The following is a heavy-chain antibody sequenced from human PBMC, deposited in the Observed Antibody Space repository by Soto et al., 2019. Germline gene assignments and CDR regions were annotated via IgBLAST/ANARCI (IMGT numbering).Heavy chain of an antibody. J-gene: IGHJ4*02. CDR1: GFTFDDYA. Sequence: GGSLRLSCAASGFTFDDYAMHWVRQAPWKGLEWVSCISWNSGSIGYADSVKGRFTISRDNSKNTLYLQMNSLRAEDTAVYYCAKEGDYYDSSGYYSAPIDYWGQGTLVTVSS. CDR3: AKEGDYYDSSGYYSAPIDY. V-gene: IGHV3-9*01. D-gene: IGHD3-22*01. CDR2: ISWNSGSI.